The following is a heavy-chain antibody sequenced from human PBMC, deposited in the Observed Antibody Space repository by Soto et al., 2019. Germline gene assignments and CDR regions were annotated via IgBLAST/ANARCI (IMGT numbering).Heavy chain of an antibody. J-gene: IGHJ4*02. CDR1: GGSISSSSYY. V-gene: IGHV4-39*01. CDR3: ARVTWIQLWNTGHKPIYYFDY. CDR2: IYYSGST. D-gene: IGHD5-18*01. Sequence: SETLSLTCTVSGGSISSSSYYWGWIRQPPGKGLEWIGSIYYSGSTYYNPSLKSRVTISVDTSKNQFSLKLSSVTAADTAVYYCARVTWIQLWNTGHKPIYYFDYWGQGTLVTVSS.